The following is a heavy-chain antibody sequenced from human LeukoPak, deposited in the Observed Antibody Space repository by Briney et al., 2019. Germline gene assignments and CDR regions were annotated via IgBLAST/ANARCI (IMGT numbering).Heavy chain of an antibody. V-gene: IGHV5-51*01. Sequence: HGESLKISCKASGYTFTNYWIGWVRQMPGKGLEWIGTIYPGDSDTRYSPSFQGQVTISADKSISTAYLQWSSLRASDTAIYYCARRPASVGGGFDPWGQGTLVTVSS. D-gene: IGHD6-13*01. CDR1: GYTFTNYW. CDR3: ARRPASVGGGFDP. CDR2: IYPGDSDT. J-gene: IGHJ5*02.